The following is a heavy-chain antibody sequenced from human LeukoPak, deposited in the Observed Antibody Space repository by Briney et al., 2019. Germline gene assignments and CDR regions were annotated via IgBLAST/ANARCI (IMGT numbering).Heavy chain of an antibody. D-gene: IGHD5-12*01. CDR2: IIAYNGST. CDR3: ARDSIVAIILLDY. Sequence: ASVKVSCKASGYTFTNYGFSWVRQAPGQGPEWMGWIIAYNGSTNYAQKLQGRVTMTTDTSTSTAYMELRSLRSDDTAVYYCARDSIVAIILLDYWGQGTLVTVSS. CDR1: GYTFTNYG. J-gene: IGHJ4*02. V-gene: IGHV1-18*01.